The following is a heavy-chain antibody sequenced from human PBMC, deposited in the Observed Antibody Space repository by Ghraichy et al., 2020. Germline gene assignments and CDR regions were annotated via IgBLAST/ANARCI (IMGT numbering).Heavy chain of an antibody. D-gene: IGHD2-2*01. J-gene: IGHJ6*03. Sequence: GGSLRLSCAASGFTFDDYAMHWFRQAPGKGLEWVSGISWNSGSIGYADSVKGRFTISRDNAKNSLYLQMNSLRAEDTALYYCAKAVVVVPAAPFGHYYYYYMDVWGKGTTVTVSS. V-gene: IGHV3-9*01. CDR1: GFTFDDYA. CDR2: ISWNSGSI. CDR3: AKAVVVVPAAPFGHYYYYYMDV.